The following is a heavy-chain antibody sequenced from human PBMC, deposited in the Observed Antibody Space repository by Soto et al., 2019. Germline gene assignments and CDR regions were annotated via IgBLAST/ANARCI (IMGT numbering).Heavy chain of an antibody. CDR3: ARDRGLGFCSAGSLGILVS. CDR1: GLTPTVYT. D-gene: IGHD2-15*01. V-gene: IGHV3-30*10. Sequence: SPRLSCAASGLTPTVYTMDWVRQAPAMGLAWVAVISTVARGDYYTDSVRGRFKISRDNIRTTLHLQVTSLRGVATAPSYCARDRGLGFCSAGSLGILVSWGRGAPLTVSS. CDR2: ISTVARGD. J-gene: IGHJ5*02.